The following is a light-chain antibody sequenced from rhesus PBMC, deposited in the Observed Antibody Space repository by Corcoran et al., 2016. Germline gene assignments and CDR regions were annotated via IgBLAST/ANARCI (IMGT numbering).Light chain of an antibody. Sequence: DIQMTQSPSSPSASVGDRVTITCRASQGITNELAWYQQKPGETPKLLIYEASTLQSGIPSRFSGSGSGTDFTLTISSLHSECFATFYYQQYYSLPWTFGLGTKLDIQ. V-gene: IGKV1-21*01. CDR1: QGITNE. CDR3: QQYYSLPWT. CDR2: EAS. J-gene: IGKJ1*01.